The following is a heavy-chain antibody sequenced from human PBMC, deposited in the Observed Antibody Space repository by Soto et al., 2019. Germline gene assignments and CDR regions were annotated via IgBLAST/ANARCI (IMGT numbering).Heavy chain of an antibody. J-gene: IGHJ4*02. V-gene: IGHV1-69*02. CDR3: ATSFGSGSRAFDY. Sequence: QVQLVQSGAEVKKPGSSVKVSCKASGDTFNFYTINWVRQAPGLGLEWMGRFNPILSFSNSALKFQGRVTIPADKSTSTAYMVLSSLRSEETAIYYCATSFGSGSRAFDYWGQGALVTVSS. CDR2: FNPILSFS. D-gene: IGHD3-10*01. CDR1: GDTFNFYT.